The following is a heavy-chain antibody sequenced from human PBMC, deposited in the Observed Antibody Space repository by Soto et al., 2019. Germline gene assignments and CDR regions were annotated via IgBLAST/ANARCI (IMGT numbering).Heavy chain of an antibody. V-gene: IGHV4-31*03. J-gene: IGHJ5*02. CDR2: IYYSGST. D-gene: IGHD3-10*01. CDR1: GGSISSGGYY. Sequence: SETLSLTCTVSGGSISSGGYYWSWIRQHPGKGLEWIGYIYYSGSTYYNPSLKSRVTISVDTSKNQFSLKLSSVTAADTAVYYCAGGSGSLIPKFSWFDPWGQGTLVTVSS. CDR3: AGGSGSLIPKFSWFDP.